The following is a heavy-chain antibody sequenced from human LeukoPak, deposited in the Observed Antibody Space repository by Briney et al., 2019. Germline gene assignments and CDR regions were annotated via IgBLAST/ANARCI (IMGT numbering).Heavy chain of an antibody. CDR3: AKDRGQWLDF. J-gene: IGHJ4*02. V-gene: IGHV3-9*01. D-gene: IGHD6-19*01. CDR2: ISWNSGSI. CDR1: GFTFDDYA. Sequence: PGRSLRLSCAASGFTFDDYAMHWVRHAPGKGLEWVSGISWNSGSIGYADSVKGRFTISRDNAKNSLYLQMNSLRAEDTALYYCAKDRGQWLDFWGQGTLVTVSS.